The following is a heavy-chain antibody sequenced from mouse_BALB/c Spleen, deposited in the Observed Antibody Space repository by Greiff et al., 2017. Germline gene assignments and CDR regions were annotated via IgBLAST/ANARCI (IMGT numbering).Heavy chain of an antibody. CDR3: ARDGNYQRYYAMDY. Sequence: EVKLMESGPELVKPGASVKMSCKASGYTFTSYVMHWVKQKPGQGLEWIGYINPYNDGTKYNEKFKGKATLTSDKSSSTAYMELSSLTSEDSAVYYCARDGNYQRYYAMDYWGQGTSVTVSS. D-gene: IGHD2-1*01. J-gene: IGHJ4*01. V-gene: IGHV1-14*01. CDR2: INPYNDGT. CDR1: GYTFTSYV.